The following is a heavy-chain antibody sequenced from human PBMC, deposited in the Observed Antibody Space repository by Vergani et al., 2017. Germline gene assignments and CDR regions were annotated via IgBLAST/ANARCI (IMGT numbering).Heavy chain of an antibody. Sequence: EVQLVQSGAEVKKPGESLKISCKGSGYRFTNYWIGWVRQMPGKGLEWMGIIYPADSDTRYSPSFQGQVTISADKSLSTAYLPWSSLKAADTAMYYCARGNIVYHWGQGTLVTVSS. J-gene: IGHJ5*02. CDR1: GYRFTNYW. V-gene: IGHV5-51*01. D-gene: IGHD2/OR15-2a*01. CDR3: ARGNIVYH. CDR2: IYPADSDT.